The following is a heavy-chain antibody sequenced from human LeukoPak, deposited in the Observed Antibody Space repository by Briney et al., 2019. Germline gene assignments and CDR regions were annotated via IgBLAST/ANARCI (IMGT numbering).Heavy chain of an antibody. Sequence: GGSLRLSCAASGFTFSSCAMSWVRQAPGKGLEWVSAISGSGGSTYYADSVKGRFTISRDNSKNTLYLQMNSLRAEDTAVYYCAKDFYGSGRENAFDIWGQGTMVTVSS. D-gene: IGHD3-10*01. CDR1: GFTFSSCA. V-gene: IGHV3-23*01. CDR3: AKDFYGSGRENAFDI. J-gene: IGHJ3*02. CDR2: ISGSGGST.